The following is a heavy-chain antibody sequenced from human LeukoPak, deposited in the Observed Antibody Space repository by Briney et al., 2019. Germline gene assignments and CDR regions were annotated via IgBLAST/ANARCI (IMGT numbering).Heavy chain of an antibody. Sequence: PGGSLRLSCAASGFTFSSYSMNWVRQAPGKGLEWVSSISSSSSYIYYADSVKGRFTISRDNAKNSLYLQMNSLRAEDTAVYYCTRASGYYNYFDYWGQGTLVTVSS. J-gene: IGHJ4*02. CDR1: GFTFSSYS. V-gene: IGHV3-21*03. CDR3: TRASGYYNYFDY. D-gene: IGHD3-9*01. CDR2: ISSSSSYI.